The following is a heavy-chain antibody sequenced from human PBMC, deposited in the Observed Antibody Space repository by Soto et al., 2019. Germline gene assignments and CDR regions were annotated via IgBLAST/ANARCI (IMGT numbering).Heavy chain of an antibody. V-gene: IGHV3-48*01. CDR1: GFTFSSYS. D-gene: IGHD2-15*01. CDR3: ATCSGGSCYSPNWFDP. Sequence: PGGSLRLSCAASGFTFSSYSMNWVRQAPGKGLEWVSYISSSSSTIYYADSVKGRFTISRDNAKNSLYLQMNSLRAEDTAVYYCATCSGGSCYSPNWFDPWGQGTLVTVSS. J-gene: IGHJ5*02. CDR2: ISSSSSTI.